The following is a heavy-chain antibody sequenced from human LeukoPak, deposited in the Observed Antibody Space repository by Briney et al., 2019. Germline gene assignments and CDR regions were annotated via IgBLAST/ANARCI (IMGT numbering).Heavy chain of an antibody. CDR2: ISSSSSYI. V-gene: IGHV3-21*01. CDR1: GFTFSSYS. CDR3: ARDDGGNDRFDY. J-gene: IGHJ4*02. Sequence: GGSLRLSCAASGFTFSSYSMNWVRQAPGKGLEWVSSISSSSSYIYYADSVKGRFTISRDSAKNSLYLQMNSLRAEDTAVYYCARDDGGNDRFDYWGQGTLVTVSS. D-gene: IGHD4-23*01.